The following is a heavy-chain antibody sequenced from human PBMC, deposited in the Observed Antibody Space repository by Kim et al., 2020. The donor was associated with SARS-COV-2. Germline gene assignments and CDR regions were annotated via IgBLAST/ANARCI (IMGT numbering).Heavy chain of an antibody. V-gene: IGHV4-34*01. CDR1: GGSFSGYY. J-gene: IGHJ1*01. CDR3: ASIETYIGYCSGGSCSMGLPWH. D-gene: IGHD2-15*01. Sequence: SETLSLTCAVYGGSFSGYYWSWIRQPPGKGLEWIGEINHSGSTNYNPSLKSRVTISVDTSKNQFSLKLSSVTAADTAVYYCASIETYIGYCSGGSCSMGLPWHWGQGTLVTVSS. CDR2: INHSGST.